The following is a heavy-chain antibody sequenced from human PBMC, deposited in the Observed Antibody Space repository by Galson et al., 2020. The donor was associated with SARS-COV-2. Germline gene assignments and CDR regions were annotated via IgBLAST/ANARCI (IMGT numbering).Heavy chain of an antibody. CDR3: AREVYSGGWVDY. J-gene: IGHJ4*02. CDR2: ISTSSRHT. D-gene: IGHD6-19*01. V-gene: IGHV3-21*01. CDR1: GFIFSNYD. Sequence: GESLKISCAASGFIFSNYDMIWVRQAPGKGLEWVASISTSSRHTYYADSLKGRFTIARDNAKNSLYLQVNSLRADDTAVYYCAREVYSGGWVDYWGQGTQVTVSS.